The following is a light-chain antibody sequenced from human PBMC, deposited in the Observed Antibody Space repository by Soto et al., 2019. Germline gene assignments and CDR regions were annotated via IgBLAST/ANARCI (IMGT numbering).Light chain of an antibody. CDR1: QSVSSN. CDR3: QQYNVWPLT. CDR2: VAS. J-gene: IGKJ4*01. Sequence: EIVMTQSPATLSVSPGERATLSCRASQSVSSNLAWYQQKPGQTPKLLIYVASTKATGIPARFSGNGSGTEFTVTISSLQSEDFAVYYCQQYNVWPLTFGGGTKVEFK. V-gene: IGKV3-15*01.